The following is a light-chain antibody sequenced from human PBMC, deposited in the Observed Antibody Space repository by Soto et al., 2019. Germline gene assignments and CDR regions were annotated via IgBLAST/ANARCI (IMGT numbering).Light chain of an antibody. CDR1: QSVDNW. CDR2: KAS. J-gene: IGKJ1*01. Sequence: DIQMTQSPSTLSASVGNRVTITCRASQSVDNWLAWSQQKPGKAPKILIYKASSLESGVPSRFSGSGSGTEFTLTISSLQHDDFATYYCQQYNGYRWTFGQGTKVDIK. V-gene: IGKV1-5*03. CDR3: QQYNGYRWT.